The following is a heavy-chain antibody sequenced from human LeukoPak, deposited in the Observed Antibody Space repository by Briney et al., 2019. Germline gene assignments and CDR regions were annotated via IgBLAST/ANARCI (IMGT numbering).Heavy chain of an antibody. CDR1: GDSVSSNSVT. CDR2: TYYRSTWYN. V-gene: IGHV6-1*01. Sequence: SQTLSLTRAISGDSVSSNSVTWNWIRQSPSRGLEWLGRTYYRSTWYNDYAVSVRGRITVNPDTSKNQFSLHLNSVTPEDMAVYYCARRLTQYDCFDPWGQGILVTVSS. CDR3: ARRLTQYDCFDP. D-gene: IGHD2-2*01. J-gene: IGHJ5*02.